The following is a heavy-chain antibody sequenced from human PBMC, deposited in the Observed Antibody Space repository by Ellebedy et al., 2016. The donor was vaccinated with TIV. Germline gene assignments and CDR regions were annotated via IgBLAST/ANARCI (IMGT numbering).Heavy chain of an antibody. CDR3: ARSSSSWYF. CDR1: GFTFSISA. CDR2: VNEDGSEE. J-gene: IGHJ4*02. V-gene: IGHV3-7*01. D-gene: IGHD6-13*01. Sequence: GESLKISCAASGFTFSISAMSWVRLAPGKGLEWVANVNEDGSEEHYVDSVKGRFTISRDNDKNSLYLHMDSLRAEDTAIYYCARSSSSWYFWGQGTLVTVSS.